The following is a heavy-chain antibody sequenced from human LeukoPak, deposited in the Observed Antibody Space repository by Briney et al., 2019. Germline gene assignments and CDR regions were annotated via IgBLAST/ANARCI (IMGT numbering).Heavy chain of an antibody. CDR2: IRYDGSNK. J-gene: IGHJ4*02. CDR1: GFTFSSYW. V-gene: IGHV3-30*02. D-gene: IGHD2-15*01. CDR3: AKAAPSDY. Sequence: GGSLRLSCAASGFTFSSYWMSWVRQAPGKGLEWVAFIRYDGSNKYYADSVKGRFTISRDNSKNTLYLQMNSLRVEDTAVYYCAKAAPSDYWGQGTLVTVSS.